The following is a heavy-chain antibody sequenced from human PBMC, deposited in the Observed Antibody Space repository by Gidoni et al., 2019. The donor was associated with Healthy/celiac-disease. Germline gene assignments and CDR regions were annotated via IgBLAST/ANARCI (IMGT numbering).Heavy chain of an antibody. D-gene: IGHD2-2*01. CDR2: IIPILGIA. Sequence: QVQLVQSGAEVKKPGSSVKVSCKASGGTFSSYAISWVRQAPGQGLEWMGRIIPILGIANYAQKFQRRVTITADKSTSTAYMELSSLRSEDTAVYYCARGGDYCSSTSCFELDYWGQGTLVTVSS. CDR3: ARGGDYCSSTSCFELDY. CDR1: GGTFSSYA. J-gene: IGHJ4*02. V-gene: IGHV1-69*04.